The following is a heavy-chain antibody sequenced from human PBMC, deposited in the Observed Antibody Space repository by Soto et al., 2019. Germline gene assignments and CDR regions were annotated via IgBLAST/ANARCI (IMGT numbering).Heavy chain of an antibody. Sequence: EVQLVESGGGLVQPGGSLRLSCAASGFTFSSYSMNWVRQAPGKGLEWVSYISSSRSTIYYADSVKGRFTISRDNAKNSLYLQMNSLRAEDTAVYYCARDCLGSSTTCYGNEWFDSWGQGTLVTVSS. D-gene: IGHD2-2*01. CDR3: ARDCLGSSTTCYGNEWFDS. J-gene: IGHJ5*01. CDR2: ISSSRSTI. CDR1: GFTFSSYS. V-gene: IGHV3-48*01.